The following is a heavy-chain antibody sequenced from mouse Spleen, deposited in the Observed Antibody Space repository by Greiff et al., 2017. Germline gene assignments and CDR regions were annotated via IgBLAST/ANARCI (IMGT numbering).Heavy chain of an antibody. V-gene: IGHV1-50*01. D-gene: IGHD2-4*01. J-gene: IGHJ3*01. CDR3: ARREGLRAWFAY. CDR2: IDPSDSYT. CDR1: GYTFTSYW. Sequence: QVQLQQPGAELVKPGASVKLSCKASGYTFTSYWMQWVKQRPGQGLEWIGEIDPSDSYTNYNQKFKGKATLTVDTSSSTAYMQLSSLTSEDSAVYYCARREGLRAWFAYWGQGTLVTVSA.